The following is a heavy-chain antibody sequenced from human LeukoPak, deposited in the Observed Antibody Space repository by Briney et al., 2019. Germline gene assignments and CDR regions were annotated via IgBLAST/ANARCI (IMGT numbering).Heavy chain of an antibody. CDR3: AREAESDGTVVFDY. Sequence: PSETLSLTCTVSGGSISSYYWSWIRQPAGKGLEWIGRIYTSGSTNYNPSLKSRVTMSVDTSKNQFSLKLSSVTAADTAVYYCAREAESDGTVVFDYWGQGTLVTVSS. CDR2: IYTSGST. CDR1: GGSISSYY. V-gene: IGHV4-4*07. J-gene: IGHJ4*02. D-gene: IGHD4-23*01.